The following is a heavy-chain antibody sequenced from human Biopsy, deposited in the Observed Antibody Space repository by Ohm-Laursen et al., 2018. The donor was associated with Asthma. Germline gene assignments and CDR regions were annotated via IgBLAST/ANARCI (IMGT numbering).Heavy chain of an antibody. V-gene: IGHV3-9*01. Sequence: SLRLSCAASGFSFDDCAMHWVRQAPGKGLEWVSSISWNSGNIDYAVSVKGRFTISRDNSKNSLYLQMQSLRPEDTAFYYCAKSADYYDSTDYLDFWGRGTLVTVSS. CDR1: GFSFDDCA. CDR2: ISWNSGNI. D-gene: IGHD3-22*01. CDR3: AKSADYYDSTDYLDF. J-gene: IGHJ4*01.